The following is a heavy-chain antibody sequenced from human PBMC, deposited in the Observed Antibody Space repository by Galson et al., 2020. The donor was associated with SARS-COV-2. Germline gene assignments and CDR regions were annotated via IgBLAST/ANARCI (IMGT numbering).Heavy chain of an antibody. CDR3: AKERQGSLWFGELSDGMDV. D-gene: IGHD3-10*01. J-gene: IGHJ6*02. CDR2: ISYEGSNK. V-gene: IGHV3-30*18. CDR1: GFTFSSYG. Sequence: GESLKISCAASGFTFSSYGMHWVRQAPGKGLEWGAVISYEGSNKYYADSVKGRFTISRDNSKNTLYLQMNSLRAEDTAVYYCAKERQGSLWFGELSDGMDVWGQGTTVTVSS.